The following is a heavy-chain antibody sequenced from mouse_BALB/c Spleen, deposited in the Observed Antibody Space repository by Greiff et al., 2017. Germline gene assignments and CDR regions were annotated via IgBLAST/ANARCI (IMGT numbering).Heavy chain of an antibody. V-gene: IGHV3-2*02. D-gene: IGHD1-1*01. CDR1: GYSITSDYA. J-gene: IGHJ4*01. CDR3: ARGPDYYGSSPYAMDY. Sequence: VQLKESGPGLVKPSQSLSLTCTVTGYSITSDYAWNWIRQFPGNKLEWMGYISYSGSTSYNPSLKSRISITRDTSKNQFFLQLNSVTTEDTATYYCARGPDYYGSSPYAMDYWGQGTSVTVSS. CDR2: ISYSGST.